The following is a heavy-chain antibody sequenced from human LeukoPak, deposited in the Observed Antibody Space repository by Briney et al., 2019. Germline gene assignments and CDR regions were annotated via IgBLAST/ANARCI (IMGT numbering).Heavy chain of an antibody. CDR1: GDNVSSNSAA. CDR2: TYYRSKWYS. Sequence: SQTLSLTCAISGDNVSSNSAAWNWIRQSPSRGLEWLGRTYYRSKWYSDYAVSVKSRITISPDTSRNQFSLQLDSVTPEDTAVYYCARSNYYDSSGSGIHFDYWGQGTLVTVSS. J-gene: IGHJ4*02. CDR3: ARSNYYDSSGSGIHFDY. V-gene: IGHV6-1*01. D-gene: IGHD3-22*01.